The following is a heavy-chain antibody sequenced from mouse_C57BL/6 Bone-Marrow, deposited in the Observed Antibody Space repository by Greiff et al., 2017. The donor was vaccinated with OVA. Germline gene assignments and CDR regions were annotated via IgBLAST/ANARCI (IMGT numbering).Heavy chain of an antibody. CDR1: GFTFSSYA. CDR2: ISDGGSYT. D-gene: IGHD2-4*01. V-gene: IGHV5-4*01. Sequence: EVQRVESGGGLVKPGGSLKLSCAASGFTFSSYAMSWVRQTPEKRLEWVATISDGGSYTYYPDNVKGRFTISRDNAKNNLYLQMSHLKSEDTAMYHCASEIDYEYYAMDYWGQGTSVTVSS. J-gene: IGHJ4*01. CDR3: ASEIDYEYYAMDY.